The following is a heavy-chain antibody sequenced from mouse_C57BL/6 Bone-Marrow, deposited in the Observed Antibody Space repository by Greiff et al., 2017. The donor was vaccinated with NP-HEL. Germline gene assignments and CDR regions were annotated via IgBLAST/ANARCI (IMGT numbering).Heavy chain of an antibody. CDR2: ISYDGSN. D-gene: IGHD4-1*01. J-gene: IGHJ2*01. V-gene: IGHV3-6*01. Sequence: EVQLQQSGPGLVKPSQSLSLTCSVTGYSITSGYYWNWIRQFPGNKLEWMGYISYDGSNNYNPSLKNRISITRDTSKNQFFLKLNSVTTEDTATYYCARETGRVGYYFDYWGQGTTLTVSS. CDR1: GYSITSGYY. CDR3: ARETGRVGYYFDY.